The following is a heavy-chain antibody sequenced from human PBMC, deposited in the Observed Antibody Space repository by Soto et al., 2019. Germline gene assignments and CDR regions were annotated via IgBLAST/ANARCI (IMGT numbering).Heavy chain of an antibody. J-gene: IGHJ6*02. Sequence: QVQLVQSGAEVKKPGSSVKVSCKASGGTFSSYAISWVRQAPGQGLEWMGGIIPIFGTANYAQKFQGRVTSTADESTSTAYMELSSLRSEDTAVYYCARGDLLWFGELILGHPVDVWGQGTTVTVSS. CDR1: GGTFSSYA. V-gene: IGHV1-69*12. D-gene: IGHD3-10*01. CDR3: ARGDLLWFGELILGHPVDV. CDR2: IIPIFGTA.